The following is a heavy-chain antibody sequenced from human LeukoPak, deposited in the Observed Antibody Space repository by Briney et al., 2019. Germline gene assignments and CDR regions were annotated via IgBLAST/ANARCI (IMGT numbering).Heavy chain of an antibody. D-gene: IGHD1-26*01. CDR2: TIPLFGTA. V-gene: IGHV1-69*05. J-gene: IGHJ4*02. Sequence: ASVKVSCKASGGTFSSYAISWVRQAPGQGLEWMGGTIPLFGTANYAQKFQGRVTITTDESTSTAYMELSSLRSEDTAIYYCARVFARGGEISGSYYYYWGQGTLVTVSS. CDR3: ARVFARGGEISGSYYYY. CDR1: GGTFSSYA.